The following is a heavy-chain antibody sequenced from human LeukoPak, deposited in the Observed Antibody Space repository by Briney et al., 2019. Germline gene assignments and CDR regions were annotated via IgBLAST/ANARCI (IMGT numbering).Heavy chain of an antibody. D-gene: IGHD3-10*01. CDR1: GGSFSSYY. CDR2: IYYSGST. V-gene: IGHV4-59*01. CDR3: AARDGARIDY. Sequence: SETLSLTCAVYGGSFSSYYWSWIRQPPGKGLEWIGYIYYSGSTNYNPSLKSRVTISVDTSKNQFSLKLSSVTAADTAVYYCAARDGARIDYWGQGTLVTVSS. J-gene: IGHJ4*02.